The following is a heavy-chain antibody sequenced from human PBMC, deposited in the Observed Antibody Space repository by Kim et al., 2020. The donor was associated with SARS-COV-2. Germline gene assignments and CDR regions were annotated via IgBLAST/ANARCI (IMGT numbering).Heavy chain of an antibody. CDR1: GFTFSSYA. CDR2: ISGSGGST. J-gene: IGHJ4*02. Sequence: GSLRLSYAASGFTFSSYAMSWVRQAPGKGLEWVSAISGSGGSTYYAASVKGRFTISRDNSKNTLYLQMNSLRAEDTAVYYCAKGRVVVPASPFDYWGQGNLVTVSS. V-gene: IGHV3-23*01. CDR3: AKGRVVVPASPFDY. D-gene: IGHD2-2*01.